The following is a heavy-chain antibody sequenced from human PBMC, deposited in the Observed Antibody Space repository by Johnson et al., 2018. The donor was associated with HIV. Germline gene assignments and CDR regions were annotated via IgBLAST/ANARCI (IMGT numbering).Heavy chain of an antibody. Sequence: QVQLVESGGGVVQPGRSPRLSCAASGFTFSRYGIHWVRQAPGKGLEWVAVISYDGSNKYYADSVKGRFTISRDNSKNTLYLQMNSLRAEDTAVYYCARGRALRALDAFDIWGQGTMVTVSS. CDR2: ISYDGSNK. J-gene: IGHJ3*02. CDR3: ARGRALRALDAFDI. CDR1: GFTFSRYG. V-gene: IGHV3-30*03. D-gene: IGHD4-17*01.